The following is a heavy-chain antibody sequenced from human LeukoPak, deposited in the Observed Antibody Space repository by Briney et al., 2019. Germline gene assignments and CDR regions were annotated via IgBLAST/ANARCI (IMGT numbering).Heavy chain of an antibody. Sequence: GGSLRPSCAASGFTVSSNYMSWVRQAPGKGLEWVSVIYSGGSTYYADSVKGRFTISRDNAKNSLYLQMNSLRAEDTAIYYCTRVGYIDEGIDYWGQGTLVTVSS. CDR2: IYSGGST. D-gene: IGHD5-24*01. V-gene: IGHV3-53*01. CDR1: GFTVSSNY. CDR3: TRVGYIDEGIDY. J-gene: IGHJ4*02.